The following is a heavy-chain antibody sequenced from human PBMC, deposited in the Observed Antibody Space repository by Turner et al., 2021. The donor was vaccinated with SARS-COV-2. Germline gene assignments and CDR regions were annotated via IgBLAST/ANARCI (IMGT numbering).Heavy chain of an antibody. Sequence: EVQLVESGGGLVKPGGSLRLSCAASGLTFSSYSMNWVRQAPGKGLEWVSSITSSDTYYADSVKGRFTISRDNAKNSLYLQMNSLRAEDTAVYYCVRDKDSSDYYYWGQGTLVTVSS. CDR3: VRDKDSSDYYY. D-gene: IGHD3-22*01. CDR1: GLTFSSYS. J-gene: IGHJ4*02. CDR2: ITSSDT. V-gene: IGHV3-21*01.